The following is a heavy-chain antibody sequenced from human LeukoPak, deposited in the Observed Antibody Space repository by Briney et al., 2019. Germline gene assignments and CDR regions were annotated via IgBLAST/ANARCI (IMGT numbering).Heavy chain of an antibody. V-gene: IGHV3-23*01. CDR3: AKGLYQYFGSGTYILDH. CDR2: MSGSGTGA. D-gene: IGHD3-10*01. Sequence: PGGSLRLSCAASGLSFSTYAMSWVRQAPGKGLEWVSAMSGSGTGASYAESVQGRFTISRDNSKNTLYLQMNGLRVEDTAVYYCAKGLYQYFGSGTYILDHWGQGTQVTVSS. J-gene: IGHJ4*02. CDR1: GLSFSTYA.